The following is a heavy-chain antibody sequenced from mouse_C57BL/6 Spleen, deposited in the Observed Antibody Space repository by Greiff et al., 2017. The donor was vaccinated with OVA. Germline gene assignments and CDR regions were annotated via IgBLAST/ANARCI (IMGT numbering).Heavy chain of an antibody. V-gene: IGHV1-20*01. D-gene: IGHD1-1*01. Sequence: EVQLQESGPELVKPGDSVKISCKASGYSFTGYFMNWVMQSHGKSLEWIGRINPYNGDTFYNQKFKGKATLTVDKSSSTAHMELRSLTSEDSAVYYCARLDYGTYYYAMDYWGQGTSVTVSS. CDR3: ARLDYGTYYYAMDY. J-gene: IGHJ4*01. CDR2: INPYNGDT. CDR1: GYSFTGYF.